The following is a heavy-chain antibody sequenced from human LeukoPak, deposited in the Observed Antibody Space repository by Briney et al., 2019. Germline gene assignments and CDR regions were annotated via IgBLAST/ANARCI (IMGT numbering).Heavy chain of an antibody. V-gene: IGHV3-23*01. CDR1: GFSFIDYA. J-gene: IGHJ4*02. D-gene: IGHD4-17*01. CDR3: AKDKRGGSDYVYFDY. CDR2: ISGGGEYT. Sequence: GGSLRLSCAASGFSFIDYAVSWVRQAPGKGLEWVSVISGGGEYTVYADSVRGRFTISRDNSKNTVYLQMSSLRVEDTAVYYCAKDKRGGSDYVYFDYWGQGTLVTVPS.